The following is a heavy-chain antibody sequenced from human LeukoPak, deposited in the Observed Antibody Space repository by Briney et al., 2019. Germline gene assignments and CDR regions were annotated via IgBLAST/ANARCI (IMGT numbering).Heavy chain of an antibody. CDR1: GYTFSSYA. J-gene: IGHJ5*02. V-gene: IGHV7-4-1*02. Sequence: GASVKVSCKASGYTFSSYAMNWVRQAPGQGLEWMGRINTNTGSPTYAQGFTGRFVFSFDTSVTTAYLQINNLKTEDTAVYYCARSNTRWVWYKTYDWFDPWGQGTLVTVSS. CDR3: ARSNTRWVWYKTYDWFDP. CDR2: INTNTGSP. D-gene: IGHD1-1*01.